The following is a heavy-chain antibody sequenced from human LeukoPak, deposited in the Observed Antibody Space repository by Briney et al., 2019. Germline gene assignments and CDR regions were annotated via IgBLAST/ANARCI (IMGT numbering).Heavy chain of an antibody. CDR2: ISSSSSYI. D-gene: IGHD1-26*01. J-gene: IGHJ4*02. Sequence: GGSLRLSCAASGFTFSSYSMNWVRQAPGKGLEWVSSISSSSSYIYYADSVKGRFTISGDNAKNSLYLQMNSLRAEDTAVYYCARDQTGANDYWGQGTLVTVSS. V-gene: IGHV3-21*01. CDR1: GFTFSSYS. CDR3: ARDQTGANDY.